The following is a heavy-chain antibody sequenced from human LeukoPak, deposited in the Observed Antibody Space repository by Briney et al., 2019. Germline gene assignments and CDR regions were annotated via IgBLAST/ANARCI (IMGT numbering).Heavy chain of an antibody. CDR1: GFTFSGYA. Sequence: PGGSLRLSCAASGFTFSGYAMNWVRQAPGKGLEWVSLIFASGSTTKCADSVKGRFTISRDNSKNTLYLQMNSLRAEDTAVYYCAKASNPYYDFWSGNYYFDYWGQGTLVTVSS. CDR3: AKASNPYYDFWSGNYYFDY. V-gene: IGHV3-23*05. CDR2: IFASGSTT. J-gene: IGHJ4*02. D-gene: IGHD3-3*01.